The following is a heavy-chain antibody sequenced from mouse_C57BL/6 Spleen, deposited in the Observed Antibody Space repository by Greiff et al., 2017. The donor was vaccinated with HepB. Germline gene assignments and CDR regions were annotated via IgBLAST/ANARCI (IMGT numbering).Heavy chain of an antibody. CDR2: IDPNSGGT. J-gene: IGHJ3*01. CDR3: ARERAPIYYGNYGFAY. D-gene: IGHD2-1*01. Sequence: QVQLQQPGAELVKPGASVKLSCKASGYTFTSYWMHWVKQRPGRGLEWIGRIDPNSGGTKYNEKFKSKATLTVDKPSSTAYMQLSSLTSEDSAVYYCARERAPIYYGNYGFAYWGQGTLVTVSA. V-gene: IGHV1-72*01. CDR1: GYTFTSYW.